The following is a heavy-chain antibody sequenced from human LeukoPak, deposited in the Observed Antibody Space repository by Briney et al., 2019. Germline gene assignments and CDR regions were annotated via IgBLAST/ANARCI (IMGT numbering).Heavy chain of an antibody. Sequence: SETLSLTCAVYGGPFSGYYWSWIRQPPGKGLEWIGEINHSGSTNYNPSLKSRVTISVDTSKNQFSLKLSSVTAADTAVYYCARVGSLVVVVPGAFDIWGQGTMVTVSS. CDR3: ARVGSLVVVVPGAFDI. CDR1: GGPFSGYY. J-gene: IGHJ3*02. D-gene: IGHD3-22*01. CDR2: INHSGST. V-gene: IGHV4-34*01.